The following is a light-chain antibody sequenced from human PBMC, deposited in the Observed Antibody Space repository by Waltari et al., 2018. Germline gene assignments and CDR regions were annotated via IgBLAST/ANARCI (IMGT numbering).Light chain of an antibody. CDR2: EGS. J-gene: IGKJ4*02. V-gene: IGKV2-28*01. Sequence: QSRQKSSGSKYLDWYEQKPGQPPKLLIYEGSNRASGVPDRFGGSGSGTDFRLKISRVEADDVGLYYCMLVLQTPVTFGGGTKVEI. CDR3: MLVLQTPVT. CDR1: QSRQKSSGSKY.